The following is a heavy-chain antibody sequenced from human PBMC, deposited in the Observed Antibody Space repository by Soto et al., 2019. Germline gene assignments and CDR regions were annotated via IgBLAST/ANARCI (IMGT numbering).Heavy chain of an antibody. CDR2: ISAYNGNT. CDR1: GYTFTSYG. CDR3: ARDLHGEPSY. V-gene: IGHV1-18*01. J-gene: IGHJ4*02. D-gene: IGHD2-21*01. Sequence: QVQLVQSGAEVKKPGASVKVSCKASGYTFTSYGISWVRQAPGQGLEWMGWISAYNGNTNYAQKLQGRITMTTDTTTSTADMDLRSLSSDDTAVYSCARDLHGEPSYWGQQTLVIDSS.